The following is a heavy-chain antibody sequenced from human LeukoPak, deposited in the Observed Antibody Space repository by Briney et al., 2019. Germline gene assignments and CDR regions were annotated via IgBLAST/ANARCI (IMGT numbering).Heavy chain of an antibody. CDR1: GFTFSNYA. D-gene: IGHD1-26*01. CDR3: AKHGYSGSYWWGFDY. Sequence: GGSLRLSCAASGFTFSNYAMSWVRQAPGKGLEWVSAISGTAGGTYYADSVKGRFTISRDNSKNTLYLQMNSLRAEDTAVYYCAKHGYSGSYWWGFDYWGQGTLVTVSS. CDR2: ISGTAGGT. V-gene: IGHV3-23*01. J-gene: IGHJ4*02.